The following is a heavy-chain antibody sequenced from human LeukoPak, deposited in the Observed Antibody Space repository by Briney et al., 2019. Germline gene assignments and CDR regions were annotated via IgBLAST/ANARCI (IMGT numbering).Heavy chain of an antibody. CDR2: ISYGGTNK. J-gene: IGHJ4*02. D-gene: IGHD6-13*01. CDR3: ARDPLSSSSFDL. V-gene: IGHV3-30*04. CDR1: GFTFSNYA. Sequence: GGSLRLSCAASGFTFSNYAIHWVRQAPGKGLEWVSVISYGGTNKYYADSVKGRFTISRDNSKNTLYLQMNSLRAEDTAVYYCARDPLSSSSFDLWGQGTLVTVSS.